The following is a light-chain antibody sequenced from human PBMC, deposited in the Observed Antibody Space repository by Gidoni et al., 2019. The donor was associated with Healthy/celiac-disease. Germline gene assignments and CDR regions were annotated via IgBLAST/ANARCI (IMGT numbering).Light chain of an antibody. CDR1: QSLLQSNGCNY. J-gene: IGKJ4*01. Sequence: EIVMTMSTVARPVTPGEPPAIPCRSNQSLLQSNGCNYLDWYFQKPGQSHQLLTYVASTRSSGVPYRFSSSGSGTDNTLKSTREAADDVRVYYCMQARQPPLTFXGXTKVEIK. CDR2: VAS. V-gene: IGKV2-28*01. CDR3: MQARQPPLT.